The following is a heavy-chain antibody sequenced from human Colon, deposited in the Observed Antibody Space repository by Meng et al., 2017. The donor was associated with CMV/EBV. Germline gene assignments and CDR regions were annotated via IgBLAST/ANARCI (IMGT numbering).Heavy chain of an antibody. D-gene: IGHD2-2*01. CDR3: AKEVVVVPAANFDY. Sequence: GESLKISCAASGFTFNKYALNWVRQAPGKGLEWVAGISGSGSSTYYADSVKGRFTISRDNLENTLSLQMNSLRADDTAVYYCAKEVVVVPAANFDYWGQGTLVTVSS. CDR2: ISGSGSST. J-gene: IGHJ4*02. CDR1: GFTFNKYA. V-gene: IGHV3-23*01.